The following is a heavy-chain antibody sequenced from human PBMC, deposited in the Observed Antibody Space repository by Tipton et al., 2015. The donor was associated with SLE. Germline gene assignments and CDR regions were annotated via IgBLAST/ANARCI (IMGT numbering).Heavy chain of an antibody. CDR3: ARDRSRGYMDI. CDR2: INAYNGNT. J-gene: IGHJ6*03. Sequence: QLVQSGGEVKRPGASVKVSCKASGYIFNIYGISWVRQAPGHGLEWMGWINAYNGNTNYAQKFQDRVTMTRDTSTTTVYMHLSGLISNDTAVYYCARDRSRGYMDIWGKGTTVTVSS. D-gene: IGHD5-24*01. CDR1: GYIFNIYG. V-gene: IGHV1-18*01.